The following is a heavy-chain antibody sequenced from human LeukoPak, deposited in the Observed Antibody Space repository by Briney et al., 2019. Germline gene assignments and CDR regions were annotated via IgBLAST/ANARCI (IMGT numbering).Heavy chain of an antibody. CDR3: ARDRRGGFDH. V-gene: IGHV3-48*03. CDR1: GFTFSSYE. D-gene: IGHD3-10*01. Sequence: PGGSLRLSCAASGFTFSSYEMNWVRQAPGKGLEWVSYISSSGSTIYYADSVKGRFTISRDNAKNSLYLQMNGLRAEDTAVYYCARDRRGGFDHWGQGTLVTVSS. J-gene: IGHJ4*02. CDR2: ISSSGSTI.